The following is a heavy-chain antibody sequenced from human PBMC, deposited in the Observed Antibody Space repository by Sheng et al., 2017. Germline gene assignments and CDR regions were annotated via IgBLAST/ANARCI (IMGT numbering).Heavy chain of an antibody. CDR1: GFTFSDYY. J-gene: IGHJ4*02. CDR2: ISSSGSTI. Sequence: QVQLVESWGEAWSSRGGSLRLSCAASGFTFSDYYMSWIRQAPGKGLEWVSYISSSGSTIYYADSVKGRFTISRDNAKNSLYLQMNSLRAEDTAVYYCARAYYYDSSGYYYSGDYWGQGTPGHRLL. V-gene: IGHV3-11*04. CDR3: ARAYYYDSSGYYYSGDY. D-gene: IGHD3-22*01.